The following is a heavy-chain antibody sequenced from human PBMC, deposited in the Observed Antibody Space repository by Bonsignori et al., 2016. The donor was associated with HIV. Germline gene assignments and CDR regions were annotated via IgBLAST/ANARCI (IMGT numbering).Heavy chain of an antibody. D-gene: IGHD3-22*01. J-gene: IGHJ6*03. Sequence: WIRQPPGKGLEWVSVIYSGGSTYYADSVKGRFTISRDNSKNTLYLQMNSLRAEDTAVYYCARDPTMIVVAGYYYYMDVWGKGTTVTVSS. CDR2: IYSGGST. CDR3: ARDPTMIVVAGYYYYMDV. V-gene: IGHV3-66*01.